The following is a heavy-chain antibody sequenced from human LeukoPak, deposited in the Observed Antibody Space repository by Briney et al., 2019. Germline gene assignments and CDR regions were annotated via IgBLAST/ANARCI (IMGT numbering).Heavy chain of an antibody. Sequence: SETLSLTCAVYGGSFSGYYWSWIRQPAGKGLEWIGEINHSGSTNYNPSLKSRVTMTVDTSKNQFSLKLSSVTAADTAVYYCARGVVVPAANDGAFDIWGQGTMVTVSS. J-gene: IGHJ3*02. CDR1: GGSFSGYY. CDR3: ARGVVVPAANDGAFDI. CDR2: INHSGST. D-gene: IGHD2-2*01. V-gene: IGHV4-34*01.